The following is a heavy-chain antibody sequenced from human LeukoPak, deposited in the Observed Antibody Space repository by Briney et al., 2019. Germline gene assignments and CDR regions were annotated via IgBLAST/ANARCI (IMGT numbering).Heavy chain of an antibody. CDR3: ARGVRQYSSGPYAPY. CDR2: INPNSGGT. Sequence: HVASVKVSCKASGYTFTGYYMHWVRQAPGQGLEWMGWINPNSGGTNYAQKFQGRVTMTRDTSISTAYMELSRLRSDDTAVYYCARGVRQYSSGPYAPYWGQGTLVTVSS. CDR1: GYTFTGYY. D-gene: IGHD6-19*01. J-gene: IGHJ4*02. V-gene: IGHV1-2*02.